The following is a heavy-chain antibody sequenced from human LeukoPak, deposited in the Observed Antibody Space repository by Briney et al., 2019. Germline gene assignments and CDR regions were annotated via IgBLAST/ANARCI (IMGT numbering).Heavy chain of an antibody. CDR1: GGSMSNYY. CDR3: ARHSAAGIRLDS. D-gene: IGHD6-13*01. Sequence: PSEALSLTCNVSGGSMSNYYWSWIRQTPGDTLEGIGYIYYSGSTNYNPSLKSRVTISVDTSKNQVSLRLTSVTAADTAVYYCARHSAAGIRLDSWGQGTLVTVSS. CDR2: IYYSGST. V-gene: IGHV4-59*08. J-gene: IGHJ4*02.